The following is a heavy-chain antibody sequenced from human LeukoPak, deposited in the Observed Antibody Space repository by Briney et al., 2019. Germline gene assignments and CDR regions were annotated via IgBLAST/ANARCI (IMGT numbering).Heavy chain of an antibody. CDR1: GFTFSDYY. CDR3: AGVGYCSCSSCRKSPVGYYYYMDV. V-gene: IGHV3-11*01. D-gene: IGHD2-2*01. CDR2: ISSSGSTI. Sequence: PGGSLRLSCAASGFTFSDYYMSWIRQAPGKGLEWVSYISSSGSTIYYADSVKGRFTISRDTAKNSLYLQMNSLRAEDTAVYYCAGVGYCSCSSCRKSPVGYYYYMDVWGKGTTVTVSS. J-gene: IGHJ6*03.